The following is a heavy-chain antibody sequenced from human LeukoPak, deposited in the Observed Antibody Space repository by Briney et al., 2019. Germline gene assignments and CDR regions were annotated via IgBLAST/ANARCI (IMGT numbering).Heavy chain of an antibody. CDR2: ISSAGTII. CDR1: GFTFGTYS. D-gene: IGHD6-19*01. Sequence: GGSLRLSCAASGFTFGTYSMHWVRQAPGKGLEWVAIISSAGTIINYADSVKGRFSISRDNSKNTLYLRMDSLRVEDTAVYYCAKDHRWLVDYWGQGSLVTVPS. J-gene: IGHJ4*02. CDR3: AKDHRWLVDY. V-gene: IGHV3-30-3*01.